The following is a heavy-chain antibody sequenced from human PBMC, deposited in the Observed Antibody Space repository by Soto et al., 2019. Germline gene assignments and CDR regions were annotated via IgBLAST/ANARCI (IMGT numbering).Heavy chain of an antibody. J-gene: IGHJ6*02. Sequence: SETLSLTCVVSGGSISSTNWWTWVRQPPGKRLEWIGEIYHNGSPTYSPSLRGRATISVDKSNNQFSLKLSSVTAADTAVYYCARRLYYDSSGFEGGGMDVWGQGTTVTVSS. CDR1: GGSISSTNW. CDR3: ARRLYYDSSGFEGGGMDV. D-gene: IGHD3-22*01. V-gene: IGHV4-4*02. CDR2: IYHNGSP.